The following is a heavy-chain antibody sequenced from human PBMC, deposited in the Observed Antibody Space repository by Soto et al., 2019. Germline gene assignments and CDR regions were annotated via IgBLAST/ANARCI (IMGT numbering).Heavy chain of an antibody. Sequence: GSTYYNPSLKSRVTISVDTSKNQFSLKLSSVTAADTAVYYCVGQTYYYDSSGYLGAFDIWGQGTMVTVSS. D-gene: IGHD3-22*01. CDR3: VGQTYYYDSSGYLGAFDI. CDR2: GST. J-gene: IGHJ3*02. V-gene: IGHV4-31*02.